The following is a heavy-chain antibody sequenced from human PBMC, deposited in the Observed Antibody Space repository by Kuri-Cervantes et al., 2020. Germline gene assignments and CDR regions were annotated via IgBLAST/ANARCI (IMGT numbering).Heavy chain of an antibody. D-gene: IGHD3-22*01. CDR2: ISYDGSNK. V-gene: IGHV3-30-3*01. CDR1: GFTFSSYA. CDR3: ARDSYYYDSSGYYPPAGYYGMDV. Sequence: GESLKISCAASGFTFSSYAMHWVRQAPGKGLEWVAVISYDGSNKYYADSVKGRFSISRDNSKNTLYLQMNSLRAEDTAVYYCARDSYYYDSSGYYPPAGYYGMDVWGQGTTVTVSS. J-gene: IGHJ6*02.